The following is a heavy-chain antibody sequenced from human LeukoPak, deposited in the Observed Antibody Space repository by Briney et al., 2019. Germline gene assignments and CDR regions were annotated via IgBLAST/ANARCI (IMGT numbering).Heavy chain of an antibody. V-gene: IGHV1-3*01. CDR3: ARYDAGFDC. D-gene: IGHD3-10*01. CDR1: GYTFTTYA. Sequence: ASVKVSCKASGYTFTTYAIHWVRQAPGQRPEWMGWINAGNGNTKYSQNFHGRITVTTDTSASTAYMELSSPRSEDAALYYCARYDAGFDCWGQGTLVTVSS. J-gene: IGHJ4*02. CDR2: INAGNGNT.